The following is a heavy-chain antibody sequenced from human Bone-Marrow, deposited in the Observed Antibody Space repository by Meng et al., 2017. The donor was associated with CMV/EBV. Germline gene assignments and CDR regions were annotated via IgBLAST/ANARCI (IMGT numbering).Heavy chain of an antibody. D-gene: IGHD4-17*01. J-gene: IGHJ4*02. CDR1: GFTFSSYA. CDR2: IYSGGSST. CDR3: EKDGDYGDPLPFDY. V-gene: IGHV3-23*03. Sequence: GESLKISCAASGFTFSSYAMSWVRQAPGKGLEWVSVIYSGGSSTYYADSVKGRFTISRDNSKNTLYLQMNSLRAEDTAVYYCEKDGDYGDPLPFDYWGQGTLVTVSS.